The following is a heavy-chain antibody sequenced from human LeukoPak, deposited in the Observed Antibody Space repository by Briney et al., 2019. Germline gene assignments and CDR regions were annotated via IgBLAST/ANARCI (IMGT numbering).Heavy chain of an antibody. Sequence: GGSLRLSCAASGFTFSISTMNWVRQAPGKGLEWVSSISSSSSTTHYADSVKGRLTISRGNSKNTLYLQMNSLRLEDTAVYYCAKDSSSSWFGGDSEWGQGTLVTVST. CDR2: ISSSSSTT. CDR1: GFTFSIST. J-gene: IGHJ4*02. D-gene: IGHD6-13*01. V-gene: IGHV3-21*01. CDR3: AKDSSSSWFGGDSE.